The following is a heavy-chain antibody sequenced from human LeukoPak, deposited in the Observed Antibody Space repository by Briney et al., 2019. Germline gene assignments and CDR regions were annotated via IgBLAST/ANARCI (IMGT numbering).Heavy chain of an antibody. CDR2: IRSKANSYAT. CDR3: TRLRVRYFDWTTRNDAFDI. V-gene: IGHV3-73*01. Sequence: PGGSLRLSCAASGFTFSGSAMHWVRQASGKGVEWVGRIRSKANSYATAYAASVKGRFTISRDDSKNTAYLQMNRLKTEDTAVYYCTRLRVRYFDWTTRNDAFDIWGQGTMVTVSS. D-gene: IGHD3-9*01. J-gene: IGHJ3*02. CDR1: GFTFSGSA.